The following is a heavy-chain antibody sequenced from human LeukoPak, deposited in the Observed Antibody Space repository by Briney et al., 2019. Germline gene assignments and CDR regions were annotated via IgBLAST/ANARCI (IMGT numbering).Heavy chain of an antibody. V-gene: IGHV3-23*01. Sequence: GGSLRLSCAASGFIFSSYAMSWVRQTPGKGLEWVSGISGSGGSTHYADSVKGRFTISRDDSKNTLYLQMNSLRPEDTAVYYCAKDRDSSGYLPFDLWGQGTLVTVSP. CDR3: AKDRDSSGYLPFDL. CDR1: GFIFSSYA. J-gene: IGHJ4*02. D-gene: IGHD3-22*01. CDR2: ISGSGGST.